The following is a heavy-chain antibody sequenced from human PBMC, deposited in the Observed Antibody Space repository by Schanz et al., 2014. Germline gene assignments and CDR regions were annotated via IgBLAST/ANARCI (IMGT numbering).Heavy chain of an antibody. CDR3: ARDEGRDGYNLAFDV. Sequence: LVESGGGVVQPGRSLRLSCAASGFTVSSNYMSWVRQAPGKGLEWVSTIDTAGSYTSYVDSVKGRFTISRDSAKNSLYLQMNSLRADDTAIYFCARDEGRDGYNLAFDVWGQGTLVTVSS. V-gene: IGHV3-21*02. J-gene: IGHJ3*01. CDR2: IDTAGSYT. D-gene: IGHD2-21*01. CDR1: GFTVSSNY.